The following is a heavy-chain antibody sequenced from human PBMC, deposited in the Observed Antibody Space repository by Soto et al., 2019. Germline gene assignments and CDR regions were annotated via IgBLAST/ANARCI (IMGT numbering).Heavy chain of an antibody. Sequence: PGGSLRLSCAASGFTFSSYWMHWVRQAPGKGLVWVSRINSDGSSTSYADSVKGRFTISRDNAKNTLHLQMNSLRAEDTAVYYCARVAPYYYDSSGYYYDAYWFDPWGQGT. CDR1: GFTFSSYW. D-gene: IGHD3-22*01. CDR2: INSDGSST. V-gene: IGHV3-74*01. J-gene: IGHJ5*02. CDR3: ARVAPYYYDSSGYYYDAYWFDP.